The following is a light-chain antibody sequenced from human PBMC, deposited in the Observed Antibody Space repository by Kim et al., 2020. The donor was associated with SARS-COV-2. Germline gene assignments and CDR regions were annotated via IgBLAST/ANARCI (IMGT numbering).Light chain of an antibody. CDR3: QQYSHSSPYS. CDR2: CAS. Sequence: EIVMTQSPATLSVSPGERVTLSCRASQSVDSNLSCYQQKPGQAPRILIYCASTRATDIPARFSGSGSATEFTLIISSLQSEDFSVYYCQQYSHSSPYSFGQGTKLEI. CDR1: QSVDSN. V-gene: IGKV3-15*01. J-gene: IGKJ2*01.